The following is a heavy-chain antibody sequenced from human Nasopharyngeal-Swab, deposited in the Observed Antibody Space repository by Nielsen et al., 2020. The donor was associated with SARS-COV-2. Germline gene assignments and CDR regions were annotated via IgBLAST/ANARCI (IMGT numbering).Heavy chain of an antibody. CDR1: GFTFSNHW. J-gene: IGHJ6*03. V-gene: IGHV3-74*01. D-gene: IGHD3-22*01. Sequence: GESLKISCAASGFTFSNHWMHWVRQAPGKGLVWVSLIKSDGSSTRYADSVKGRFTISRDNAKNTLYLQMNSLRAEDTAVYYCAREYYDSSGFDPYYYYYMDVWGKGTTVTVSS. CDR3: AREYYDSSGFDPYYYYYMDV. CDR2: IKSDGSST.